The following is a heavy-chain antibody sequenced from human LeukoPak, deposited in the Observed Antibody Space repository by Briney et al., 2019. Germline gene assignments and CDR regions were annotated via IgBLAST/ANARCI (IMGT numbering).Heavy chain of an antibody. Sequence: SETLSLTCTVSGGSISSYYWSWIRQPPGKGLEWIGYIYYSGSTIYNPSLKSRVTISVDTSKNQFSLKLSSVTAADTAVYYCARDAHAAGGKTKFDPWGQGTLVAVSS. V-gene: IGHV4-59*01. J-gene: IGHJ5*02. CDR2: IYYSGST. CDR3: ARDAHAAGGKTKFDP. CDR1: GGSISSYY. D-gene: IGHD6-13*01.